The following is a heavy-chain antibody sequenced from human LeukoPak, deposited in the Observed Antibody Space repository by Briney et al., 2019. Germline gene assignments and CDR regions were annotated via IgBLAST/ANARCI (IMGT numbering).Heavy chain of an antibody. CDR3: ARDTIFGVVIEYYMDV. CDR1: GGSISSYY. D-gene: IGHD3-3*01. CDR2: IYDSVFT. V-gene: IGHV4-59*12. J-gene: IGHJ6*03. Sequence: SETLSLTCSVSGGSISSYYWSWIRQPPGKGLEWIGYIYDSVFTKYNPSLKSRVTISVDTSKNQFSLKLSSVTAADTAVYYCARDTIFGVVIEYYMDVWGKGTTVTVSS.